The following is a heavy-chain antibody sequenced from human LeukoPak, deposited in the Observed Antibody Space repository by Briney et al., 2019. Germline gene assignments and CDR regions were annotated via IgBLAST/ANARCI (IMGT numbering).Heavy chain of an antibody. CDR1: GYSFTSYW. V-gene: IGHV5-51*01. Sequence: GESLKISCKGSGYSFTSYWIGWVRQMPGKGLEWMGIIYPDDSNTRYSPSFQGQVTISADKSISTAYLQWSSLKASDTAIYYCARHFGQSYYYYGMDVWGQGTTVTVSS. J-gene: IGHJ6*02. D-gene: IGHD3-10*01. CDR3: ARHFGQSYYYYGMDV. CDR2: IYPDDSNT.